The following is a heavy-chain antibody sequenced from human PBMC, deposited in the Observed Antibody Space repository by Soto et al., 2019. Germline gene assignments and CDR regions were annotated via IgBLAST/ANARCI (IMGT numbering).Heavy chain of an antibody. V-gene: IGHV1-18*01. J-gene: IGHJ6*02. CDR1: CYTFTSYG. D-gene: IGHD3-16*01. Sequence: ASVKVSCKTFCYTFTSYGIGWARQAPGQGLEWMGWINTYNGNTNYAQNLQGRVTLTTDTSTSTAYMELRSLRSNATAIYYCAMVDVYVTPSPQDVWGQGTTVTVSS. CDR3: AMVDVYVTPSPQDV. CDR2: INTYNGNT.